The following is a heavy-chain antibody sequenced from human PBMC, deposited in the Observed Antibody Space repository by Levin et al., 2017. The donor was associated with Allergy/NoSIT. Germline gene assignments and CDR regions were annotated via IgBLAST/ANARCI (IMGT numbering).Heavy chain of an antibody. CDR3: ARGGVVVVAATGIFDR. CDR1: GGSFSGYY. J-gene: IGHJ2*01. D-gene: IGHD2-15*01. Sequence: SETLSLTCAVYGGSFSGYYWSWIRQPPGKGLEWIGEINHSGSTNYNPSLKSRVTISVDTSKNQFSLKLSSVTAADTAVYYCARGGVVVVAATGIFDRWGRGTLVTVSS. V-gene: IGHV4-34*01. CDR2: INHSGST.